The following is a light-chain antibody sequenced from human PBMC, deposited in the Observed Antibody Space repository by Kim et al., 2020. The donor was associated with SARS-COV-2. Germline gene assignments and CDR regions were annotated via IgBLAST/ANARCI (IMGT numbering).Light chain of an antibody. J-gene: IGLJ1*01. CDR2: DVS. CDR3: NSYTGSSNYV. Sequence: GESITDTRTGKNSEVCDYNEVYWQQQHPGTAPKLMNYDVSKRPSGVSNRFSESKSCNTAAMTISGDQDEDEADYYCNSYTGSSNYVFGTGTKVTVL. CDR1: NSEVCDYNE. V-gene: IGLV2-14*04.